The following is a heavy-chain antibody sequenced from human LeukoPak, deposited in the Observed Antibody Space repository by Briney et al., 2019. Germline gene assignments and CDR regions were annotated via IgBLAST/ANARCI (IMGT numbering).Heavy chain of an antibody. Sequence: GASVKVSCKASGYTFTSYGISWVRQAPGQVLEWMGWISAYNGNTNYAQKLQGRVTMTTDTSTSTAYMELRSLRSDDTAVYYCARDLGSNDFWSGYSYYYYYGMDVWGQGTTVTVSS. D-gene: IGHD3-3*01. CDR3: ARDLGSNDFWSGYSYYYYYGMDV. J-gene: IGHJ6*02. V-gene: IGHV1-18*01. CDR2: ISAYNGNT. CDR1: GYTFTSYG.